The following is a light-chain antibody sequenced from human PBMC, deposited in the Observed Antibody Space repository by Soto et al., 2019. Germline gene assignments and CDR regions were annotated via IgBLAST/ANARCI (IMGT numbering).Light chain of an antibody. Sequence: EIVLTQSPGTLSLSPGERATLSCRASQSVSSSFLAWYQQKPGQAPRLLIYGASSRATGIPDRFSGSGSGTDFTLTISRIEPEDFAVFYCQQSGSSPRTFGQGPKVEIK. CDR2: GAS. CDR1: QSVSSSF. J-gene: IGKJ1*01. CDR3: QQSGSSPRT. V-gene: IGKV3-20*01.